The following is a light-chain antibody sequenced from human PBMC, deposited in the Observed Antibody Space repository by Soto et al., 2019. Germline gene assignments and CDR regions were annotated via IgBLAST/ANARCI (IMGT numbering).Light chain of an antibody. CDR1: SSDVGGYNY. J-gene: IGLJ1*01. Sequence: QSVLTQPPSASGSPGQSITISCTGTSSDVGGYNYVSWYQQHPGKAPKLMIYEVSNRPSGVSNRFSGSKSGNTASLTISGLQAEDEADYYCSSYTSSSTRDVFGTGTKVTVL. CDR2: EVS. V-gene: IGLV2-14*01. CDR3: SSYTSSSTRDV.